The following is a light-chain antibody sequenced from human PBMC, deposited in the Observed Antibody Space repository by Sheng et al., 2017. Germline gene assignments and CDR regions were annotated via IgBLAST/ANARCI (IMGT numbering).Light chain of an antibody. V-gene: IGKV3-20*01. CDR2: GAS. Sequence: EIVLTLSPGTLSLSSGERATLSCRASQSVTNSYLTWYQQKPGQAPRLLIYGASSRATGIPDRFSGSGSGTDFTLTISRLEPEDFAVYYCQQYGSSPWTFGQGTKVEIK. CDR1: QSVTNSY. J-gene: IGKJ1*01. CDR3: QQYGSSPWT.